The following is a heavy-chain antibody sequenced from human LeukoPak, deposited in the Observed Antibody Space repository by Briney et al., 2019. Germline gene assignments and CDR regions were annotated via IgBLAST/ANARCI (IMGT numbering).Heavy chain of an antibody. V-gene: IGHV3-53*01. D-gene: IGHD3-10*01. CDR2: IYSGGST. CDR1: GFTVSSNY. CDR3: ARDLTMVRGGHYYYYMDV. J-gene: IGHJ6*03. Sequence: PGGSLRLSCAASGFTVSSNYMSWVRQAPGKGLEWVSVIYSGGSTHYADSVKGRFTISRDNSKNTLYLQMNSLRAEDTAVYYCARDLTMVRGGHYYYYMDVWGKGTTVTVSS.